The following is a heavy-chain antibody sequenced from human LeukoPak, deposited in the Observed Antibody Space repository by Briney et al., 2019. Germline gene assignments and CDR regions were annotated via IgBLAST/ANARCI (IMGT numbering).Heavy chain of an antibody. D-gene: IGHD1-26*01. V-gene: IGHV4-34*01. J-gene: IGHJ4*02. Sequence: PSETLSLTCAVYGGSFSGYYWSWIRQPPGKGLEWIGEINHSGSTNYNPSLKSRVNISVDTSKNQFSLKLSSVTAADTAVYYCARRRGGSSPFDYWGQGTLVTVSS. CDR2: INHSGST. CDR3: ARRRGGSSPFDY. CDR1: GGSFSGYY.